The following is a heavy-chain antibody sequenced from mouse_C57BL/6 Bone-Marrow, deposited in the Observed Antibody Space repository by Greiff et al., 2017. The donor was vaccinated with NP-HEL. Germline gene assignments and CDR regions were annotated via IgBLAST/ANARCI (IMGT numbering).Heavy chain of an antibody. J-gene: IGHJ2*01. CDR2: ISSGSSTI. CDR1: GFTFSDYG. V-gene: IGHV5-17*01. Sequence: EVQLVESGGGLVKPGGSLKLSCAASGFTFSDYGMHWVRQAPEKGLEWVAYISSGSSTIYYADTVKGRFTISRDNAKNTLFLQMTSLRSEDTAMYYCARPLITTVYYFDYWGQGTTLTVSS. CDR3: ARPLITTVYYFDY. D-gene: IGHD1-1*01.